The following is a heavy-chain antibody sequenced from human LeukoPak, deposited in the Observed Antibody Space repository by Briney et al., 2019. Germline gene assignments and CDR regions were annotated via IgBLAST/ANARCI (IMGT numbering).Heavy chain of an antibody. D-gene: IGHD3-10*01. Sequence: PGASLRLSCAASGFTLSDYYMSWIRQAPGKGLEWVSYISSSGSTIYYADSVKGRSTISRDNAKNSLYLQMNSLRAEDTAVYYCASWYEGSAFDIWGQGTMVTVSS. CDR2: ISSSGSTI. J-gene: IGHJ3*02. CDR3: ASWYEGSAFDI. CDR1: GFTLSDYY. V-gene: IGHV3-11*04.